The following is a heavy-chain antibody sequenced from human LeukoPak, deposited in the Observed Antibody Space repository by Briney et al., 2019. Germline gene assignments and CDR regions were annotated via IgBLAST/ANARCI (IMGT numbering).Heavy chain of an antibody. CDR2: ISGSGGST. D-gene: IGHD4-17*01. Sequence: GGSLRLSCAASGFTFSNYAMSWVRQAPGKGLEWVSGISGSGGSTYYADSVKGRFTISRDNAKNSLYLQMNSLRAEDTAVYYCARVQTYGPNWFDPWGQGTLVTVSS. V-gene: IGHV3-23*01. CDR1: GFTFSNYA. CDR3: ARVQTYGPNWFDP. J-gene: IGHJ5*02.